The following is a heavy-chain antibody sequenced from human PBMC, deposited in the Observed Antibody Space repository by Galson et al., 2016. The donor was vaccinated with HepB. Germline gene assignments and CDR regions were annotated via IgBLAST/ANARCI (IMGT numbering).Heavy chain of an antibody. CDR1: GYTFTSYD. V-gene: IGHV1-8*02. J-gene: IGHJ4*02. CDR2: MNPNSGNT. D-gene: IGHD6-6*01. CDR3: ARVEYASSTGANRFDY. Sequence: SVTVSCKASGYTFTSYDIHWVRQATGQGLEWMGWMNPNSGNTGYAQKFQGRVTLTRSTSKSTVYMELSSLRSEDMAMYYCARVEYASSTGANRFDYWGQGTLVTVSS.